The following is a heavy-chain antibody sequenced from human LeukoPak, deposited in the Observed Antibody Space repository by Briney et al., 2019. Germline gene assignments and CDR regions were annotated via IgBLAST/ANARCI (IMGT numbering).Heavy chain of an antibody. Sequence: GGALRLSCAASGFTFSSYSMNWVRQAPGQGVGGVASINSSSYIYYADSVKGRFTISRDNAKNSLYLQMNSLRAEDTAVYYCARRCLDDYGDYGPGINWFDPWGQGTLVTVSS. CDR3: ARRCLDDYGDYGPGINWFDP. D-gene: IGHD4-17*01. J-gene: IGHJ5*02. CDR1: GFTFSSYS. CDR2: INSSSYI. V-gene: IGHV3-21*01.